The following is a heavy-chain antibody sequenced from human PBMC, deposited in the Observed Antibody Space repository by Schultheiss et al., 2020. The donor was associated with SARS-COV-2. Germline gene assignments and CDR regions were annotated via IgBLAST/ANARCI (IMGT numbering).Heavy chain of an antibody. D-gene: IGHD2-15*01. CDR2: ISAYNGNT. CDR1: GYTLTELS. V-gene: IGHV1-18*01. CDR3: ARSVVVVAATPDWFDP. J-gene: IGHJ5*02. Sequence: ASVKVSCKVSGYTLTELSMHWVRQAPGQGLEWMGWISAYNGNTNYAQKLQGRVTMTTDTSTSTAYMELRSLRSDDTAVYYCARSVVVVAATPDWFDPWGQGTLVTVSS.